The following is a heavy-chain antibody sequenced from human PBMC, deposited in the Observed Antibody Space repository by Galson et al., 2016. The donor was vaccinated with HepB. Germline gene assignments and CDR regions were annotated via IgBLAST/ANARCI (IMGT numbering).Heavy chain of an antibody. CDR1: GDSVSSNSAA. V-gene: IGHV6-1*01. CDR2: TYYRSKWYK. CDR3: ARETAVTGTRDYYYTLDV. Sequence: CAISGDSVSSNSAAWNWIRLSPSRGLAWLGRTYYRSKWYKEYAESVISQTTINAHTSENHFSLQLNSVTPVDTAVYYCARETAVTGTRDYYYTLDVWGQGTTVIVSS. D-gene: IGHD1/OR15-1a*01. J-gene: IGHJ6*02.